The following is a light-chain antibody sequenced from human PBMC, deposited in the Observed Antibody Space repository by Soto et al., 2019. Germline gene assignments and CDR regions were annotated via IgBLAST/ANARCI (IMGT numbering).Light chain of an antibody. V-gene: IGKV3-15*01. CDR1: QSVSRY. J-gene: IGKJ1*01. CDR3: QRYDPCPPWK. Sequence: EIVLTQSPGTLSLSPGEGATLSCRASQSVSRYLAWYQQKPGQAPRLLIYDASIRATGIPVRFSGSGSGTEFTLTISNMQSEDFAVYYCQRYDPCPPWKFGQGTKVDI. CDR2: DAS.